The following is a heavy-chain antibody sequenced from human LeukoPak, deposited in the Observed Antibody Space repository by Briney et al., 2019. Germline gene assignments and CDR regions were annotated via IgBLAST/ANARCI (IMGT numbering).Heavy chain of an antibody. CDR3: AKGGMCSSTSCYQELNY. V-gene: IGHV3-30*02. Sequence: GGSLRLSCAASGFIFSSYGMHWVRQAPGKGLEWVAFIRYDGSNKHYVDSVKGRFTISRDNSKNTLSLQMNSLRPEDTAVYYCAKGGMCSSTSCYQELNYWGQGTLVTVSS. J-gene: IGHJ4*02. D-gene: IGHD2-2*01. CDR2: IRYDGSNK. CDR1: GFIFSSYG.